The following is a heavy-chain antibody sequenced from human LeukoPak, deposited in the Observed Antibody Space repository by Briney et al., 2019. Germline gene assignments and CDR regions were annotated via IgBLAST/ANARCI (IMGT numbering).Heavy chain of an antibody. V-gene: IGHV3-30-3*01. CDR2: ISYDGSNK. J-gene: IGHJ3*02. Sequence: PGGSLRLSCAASGFTFSSYAMHWVRQAPGKGREWVAVISYDGSNKYYADSVKGRFTIPRDNSKNTLYLQMNSLRAEDTAVYYCARAAYYYDSSGIRSAFDIWGQGTMVTVSS. CDR1: GFTFSSYA. D-gene: IGHD3-22*01. CDR3: ARAAYYYDSSGIRSAFDI.